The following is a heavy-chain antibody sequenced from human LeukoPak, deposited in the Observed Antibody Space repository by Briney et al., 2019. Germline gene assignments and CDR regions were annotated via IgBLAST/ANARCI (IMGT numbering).Heavy chain of an antibody. D-gene: IGHD3-22*01. CDR1: GYTFTGYY. CDR3: ARDFSGYYGYAFDI. J-gene: IGHJ3*02. CDR2: INPNSGGT. V-gene: IGHV1-2*02. Sequence: GASVKVSCKASGYTFTGYYMHWVRQAPGQGLEWMGWINPNSGGTNYAQKFQGRVTMTRDTSISTAYMELSRLRSDDTAVYYCARDFSGYYGYAFDIWGQGTMVTVSS.